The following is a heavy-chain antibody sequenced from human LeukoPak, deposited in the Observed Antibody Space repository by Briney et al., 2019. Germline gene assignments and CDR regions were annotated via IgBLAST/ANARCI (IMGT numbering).Heavy chain of an antibody. CDR3: ASSYGDYVDAFDI. D-gene: IGHD4-17*01. Sequence: SETLSLTCTVSGGSISSYYWSWIRQPPGKGLEWSGYIYYSGSTNYNPSLKSRVTISVDTSKNQFSLKLSSVTAADTAVYYCASSYGDYVDAFDIWGQGTMVTVSS. CDR2: IYYSGST. V-gene: IGHV4-59*01. CDR1: GGSISSYY. J-gene: IGHJ3*02.